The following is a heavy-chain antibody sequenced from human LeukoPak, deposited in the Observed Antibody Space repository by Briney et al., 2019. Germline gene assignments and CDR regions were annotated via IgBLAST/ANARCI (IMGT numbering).Heavy chain of an antibody. D-gene: IGHD5-18*01. CDR1: GFTFSSYS. CDR3: ARERGYSYGYGDY. Sequence: GGSLRLSCAASGFTFSSYSLNWVRQAPGKGLEWVSSISSSSSYIYYADSVKGRLTISRDNAKNSLYLQMNSLRAEDTAVYYCARERGYSYGYGDYWGQGTLVTVSS. CDR2: ISSSSSYI. J-gene: IGHJ4*02. V-gene: IGHV3-21*01.